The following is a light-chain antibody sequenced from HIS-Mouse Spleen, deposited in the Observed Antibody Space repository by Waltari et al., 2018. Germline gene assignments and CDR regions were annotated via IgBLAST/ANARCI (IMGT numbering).Light chain of an antibody. CDR3: SSYAGSNNVV. Sequence: QSALTQPPSASGSPGQSVTISCTGTSSDVGGYNYVSWYQQHPGKAPKLMIYEVSKRPSGVPDGFAGSKSGNTASLTVSGLQAEDEADYYCSSYAGSNNVVFGGGTKLTVL. V-gene: IGLV2-8*01. CDR2: EVS. J-gene: IGLJ2*01. CDR1: SSDVGGYNY.